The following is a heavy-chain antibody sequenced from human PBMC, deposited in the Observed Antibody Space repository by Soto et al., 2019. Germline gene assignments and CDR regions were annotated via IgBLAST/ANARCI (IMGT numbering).Heavy chain of an antibody. CDR1: GYTFTGYY. CDR3: ARAEDRSRYYGMDV. Sequence: ASVKVSCKASGYTFTGYYMHWVRQAPGQGLEWMGWINPNSGGTNYAQKFQGRVTMTRDTSISTAYMELSRLRSDDTAVYYCARAEDRSRYYGMDVWGQGTTVTVSS. J-gene: IGHJ6*02. CDR2: INPNSGGT. V-gene: IGHV1-2*02.